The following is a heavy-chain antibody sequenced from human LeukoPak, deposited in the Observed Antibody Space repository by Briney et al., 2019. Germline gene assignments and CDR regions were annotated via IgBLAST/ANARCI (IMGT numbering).Heavy chain of an antibody. J-gene: IGHJ4*02. CDR1: GFTFSSYA. V-gene: IGHV3-23*01. CDR3: AKGRGYSYGFDY. CDR2: ISGSGGST. D-gene: IGHD5-18*01. Sequence: PGGSLRLSCAASGFTFSSYAMSWVRQAPGKGLEWVSAISGSGGSTDYADSVKGRFTISRDNSKNTPYLQMNSLRAEDTAVYYCAKGRGYSYGFDYWGQGTLVTVSS.